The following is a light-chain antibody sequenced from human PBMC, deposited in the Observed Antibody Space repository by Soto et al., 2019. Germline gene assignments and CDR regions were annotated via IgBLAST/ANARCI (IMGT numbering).Light chain of an antibody. CDR2: AAS. CDR1: QGINRF. Sequence: DIQSTQTPASRSSCLLDIATITVRASQGINRFLAWYQQKPGKAPKLLIYAASTLQSGVPSRFSGSGSGTEFTLTISSLQPEDFATYYCQQLKSNLITFGQGTRLENK. CDR3: QQLKSNLIT. J-gene: IGKJ5*01. V-gene: IGKV1-9*01.